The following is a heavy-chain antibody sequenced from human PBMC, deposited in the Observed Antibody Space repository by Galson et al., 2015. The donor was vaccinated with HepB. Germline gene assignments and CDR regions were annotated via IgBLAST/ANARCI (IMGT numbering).Heavy chain of an antibody. Sequence: SVKVSCKASGGTFSSYAISWVRQAPGQGLEWMGGIIPIFGTANYAQKFQGRVTITADESTSTAYMELSSLRSEDTAVYYCAREPGCSSTSCWYYFDYWGQGTLVTVSS. CDR2: IIPIFGTA. V-gene: IGHV1-69*13. CDR1: GGTFSSYA. D-gene: IGHD2-2*01. CDR3: AREPGCSSTSCWYYFDY. J-gene: IGHJ4*02.